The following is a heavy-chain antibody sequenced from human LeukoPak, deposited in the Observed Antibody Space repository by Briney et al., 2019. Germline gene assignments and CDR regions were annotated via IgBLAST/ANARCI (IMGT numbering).Heavy chain of an antibody. V-gene: IGHV1-69*05. Sequence: GASVKVSCKASGYTSTSYGISWVRQAPGQGLEWMGGIIPIFGTANYAQKFQGRVTITTDESTSTAYMELSSLRSEDTAVYYCARETAIFGVVIRLAYWGQGTLVTVSS. CDR2: IIPIFGTA. CDR3: ARETAIFGVVIRLAY. D-gene: IGHD3-3*01. CDR1: GYTSTSYG. J-gene: IGHJ4*02.